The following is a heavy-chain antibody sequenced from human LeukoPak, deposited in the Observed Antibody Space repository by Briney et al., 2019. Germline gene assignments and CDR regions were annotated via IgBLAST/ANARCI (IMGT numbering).Heavy chain of an antibody. J-gene: IGHJ6*03. D-gene: IGHD6-13*01. CDR2: INPNSGGT. CDR1: GYTFTGYY. Sequence: ASVKVSCKASGYTFTGYYMHWVRQAPGQGLEWMGWINPNSGGTNYAQKFQGRVTMTRDTSISTAYMELSRLRSDDTAVYYCARERAAAAGTDYYYMDVWGKGTTVTVSS. CDR3: ARERAAAAGTDYYYMDV. V-gene: IGHV1-2*02.